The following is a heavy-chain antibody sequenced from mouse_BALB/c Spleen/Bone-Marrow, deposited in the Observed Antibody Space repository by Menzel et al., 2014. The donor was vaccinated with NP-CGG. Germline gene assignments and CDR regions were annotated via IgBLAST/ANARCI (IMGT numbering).Heavy chain of an antibody. Sequence: EVKLMESGPELVKPGASMKISCKASGYSFTGYTMNWVKQSHGKNLEWIGLINPYNGGTSYNQKFMGKATLTVDKSSSTAYTELLSLTSEDSAVYYCARWDYYGYAMDYWGQGTSVTVSS. CDR2: INPYNGGT. CDR3: ARWDYYGYAMDY. J-gene: IGHJ4*01. D-gene: IGHD1-1*01. CDR1: GYSFTGYT. V-gene: IGHV1-18*01.